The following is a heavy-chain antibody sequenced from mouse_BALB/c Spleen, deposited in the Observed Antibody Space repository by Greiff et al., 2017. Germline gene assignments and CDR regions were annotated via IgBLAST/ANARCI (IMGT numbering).Heavy chain of an antibody. J-gene: IGHJ4*01. CDR1: GFTFSSYW. D-gene: IGHD2-3*01. CDR3: ARWLLRGYAMDY. CDR2: LLPGSGST. Sequence: VQLQQSGAELMQPGDSVKISCKASGFTFSSYWIDWVTQTPGHGLEWIGELLPGSGSTNYNEKVKDKATVTSDTSSNTAYMQLSSLTAEDSAVYICARWLLRGYAMDYWGQGTSVTVSS. V-gene: IGHV1-9*01.